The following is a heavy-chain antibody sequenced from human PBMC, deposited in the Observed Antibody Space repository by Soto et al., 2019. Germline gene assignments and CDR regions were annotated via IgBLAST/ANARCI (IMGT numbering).Heavy chain of an antibody. J-gene: IGHJ3*01. CDR3: AKHGVSDALDL. CDR1: GFTFRSYG. CDR2: TSYDETNK. D-gene: IGHD4-17*01. V-gene: IGHV3-30*18. Sequence: PGGSLRLSCAASGFTFRSYGMHWVRQAPGKGLEWVAITSYDETNKYYADSVRGRFTISRDNSKNTLYLQMKSLRADDTAVYYCAKHGVSDALDLWGQGTMVTVSS.